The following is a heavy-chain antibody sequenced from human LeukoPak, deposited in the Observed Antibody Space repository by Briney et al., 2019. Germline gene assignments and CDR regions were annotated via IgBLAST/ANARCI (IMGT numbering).Heavy chain of an antibody. J-gene: IGHJ4*02. CDR2: ISYDGSNK. D-gene: IGHD6-6*01. Sequence: PGGSLRLSCAASGFTFSSYGMHWVRQAPVKGLEWVAVISYDGSNKYYADSVKGRFTISRDNSKNTLYLQMNSLRAEDTAVYYCAKDLGSSSDYWGQGTLVTVSS. CDR1: GFTFSSYG. V-gene: IGHV3-30*18. CDR3: AKDLGSSSDY.